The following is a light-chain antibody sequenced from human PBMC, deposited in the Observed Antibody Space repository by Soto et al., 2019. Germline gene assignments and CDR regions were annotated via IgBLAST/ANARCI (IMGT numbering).Light chain of an antibody. Sequence: QSVLTQSPSASASLGASVKLTCTLSSGHSNYAIAWHQHQAEKGPRYLMKVNSDGSHSKGDGIPDRFSGSSSGAERYLIISSLQSEDEADYYCQTWGTGIPWVFGGGTKLTVL. CDR2: VNSDGSH. CDR1: SGHSNYA. J-gene: IGLJ3*02. CDR3: QTWGTGIPWV. V-gene: IGLV4-69*01.